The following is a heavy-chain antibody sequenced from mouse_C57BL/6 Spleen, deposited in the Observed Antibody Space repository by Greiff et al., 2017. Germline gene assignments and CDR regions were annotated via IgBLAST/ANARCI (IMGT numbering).Heavy chain of an antibody. J-gene: IGHJ4*01. Sequence: QVQLQQSGAELVKPGASVKMSCKASGYTFTSYWITWVKQRPGQGLEWIGDIYPGSGSTNYNEKFKSKATLTVDTSSSTAYMQLSSLTSEDSAVYYCAREDDGDYYAMDYWGQGTSVTVSS. D-gene: IGHD2-3*01. CDR2: IYPGSGST. V-gene: IGHV1-55*01. CDR1: GYTFTSYW. CDR3: AREDDGDYYAMDY.